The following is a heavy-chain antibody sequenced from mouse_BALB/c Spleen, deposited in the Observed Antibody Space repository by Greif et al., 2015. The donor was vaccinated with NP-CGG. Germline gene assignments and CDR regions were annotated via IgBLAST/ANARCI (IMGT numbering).Heavy chain of an antibody. J-gene: IGHJ1*01. V-gene: IGHV1-7*01. CDR2: INPSTGYT. D-gene: IGHD1-1*01. CDR3: ARSYEGYFDV. CDR1: GYTFTSYW. Sequence: VKLVESGAELAKPGASVKMSCKASGYTFTSYWMHWVKQRPGQGLEWIGYINPSTGYTEYNQKFKDKATLTADKSSSTAYMQLSSLTSEDSAVYYCARSYEGYFDVWGAGTTVTVSS.